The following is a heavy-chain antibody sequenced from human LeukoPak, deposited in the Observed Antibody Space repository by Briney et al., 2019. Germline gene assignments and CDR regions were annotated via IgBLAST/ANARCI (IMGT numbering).Heavy chain of an antibody. CDR3: ARENTMVRAFDY. D-gene: IGHD3-10*01. CDR2: IYSGGST. V-gene: IGHV3-53*01. Sequence: GGSLRLSCAASGFTVSSNYMSWVRQAPGKGLEGVSIIYSGGSTYYADSVKGRFTISRDNSKNTLYLQMNSLRAEDTAVYYCARENTMVRAFDYWGQGTLVTVSS. CDR1: GFTVSSNY. J-gene: IGHJ4*02.